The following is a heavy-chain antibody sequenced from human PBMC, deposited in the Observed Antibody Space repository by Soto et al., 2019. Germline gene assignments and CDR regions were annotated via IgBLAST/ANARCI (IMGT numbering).Heavy chain of an antibody. CDR3: ARNEYGDYLDS. CDR2: ISYSENT. D-gene: IGHD4-17*01. V-gene: IGHV4-59*01. CDR1: GGSINSSI. Sequence: SETLSLTCTVSGGSINSSIWSWIRQPPGKGLEWIGYISYSENTNYNPSLRSRVTISADTSKSQFSLTLTSVTAADTAVYFCARNEYGDYLDSWGQGTLVTVSS. J-gene: IGHJ4*02.